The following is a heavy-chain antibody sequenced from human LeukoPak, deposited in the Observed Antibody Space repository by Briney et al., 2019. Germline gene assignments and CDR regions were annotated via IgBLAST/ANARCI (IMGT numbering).Heavy chain of an antibody. D-gene: IGHD3-10*01. V-gene: IGHV3-74*01. J-gene: IGHJ2*01. Sequence: PGGSLRLSCAASGFTLSNYWMHWVRQAPGKGLVWVSRINADGSSASYADSVKGRFTISRDNSKNTLYLQMNSLRAEDTAVYYCAKDLPRGPYWYFDLWGRGTLVTVSS. CDR3: AKDLPRGPYWYFDL. CDR2: INADGSSA. CDR1: GFTLSNYW.